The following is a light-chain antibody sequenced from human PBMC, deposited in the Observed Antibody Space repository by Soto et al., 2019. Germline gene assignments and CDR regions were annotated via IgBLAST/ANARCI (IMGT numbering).Light chain of an antibody. J-gene: IGLJ1*01. CDR3: SSYTSSSTPYV. V-gene: IGLV2-14*01. CDR1: SSDVGGHNY. Sequence: QSALTQPASVSGSPGQSITISCTGTSSDVGGHNYVCWYQQHPGKAPKLMIYEVSNRPSGVSKRLSGSKSGNTASLTISGLQAEDEADYYCSSYTSSSTPYVFGTGTKLTVL. CDR2: EVS.